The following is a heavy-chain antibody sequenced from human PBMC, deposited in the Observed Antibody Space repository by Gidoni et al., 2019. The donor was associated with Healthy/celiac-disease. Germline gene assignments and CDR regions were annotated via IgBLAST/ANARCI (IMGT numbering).Heavy chain of an antibody. CDR2: IYYSGST. V-gene: IGHV4-39*01. Sequence: QLQLQESGPGLVKPSETLSLTCTVSGGSISSSSYYWGWIRQPPGKGLEWIGSIYYSGSTYYNPSLKSRVTISVDTSKNQFSLKLSSVTAADTAVYYCARPDCSSTSCYGRRAFDIWGQGTMVTVSS. J-gene: IGHJ3*02. CDR3: ARPDCSSTSCYGRRAFDI. CDR1: GGSISSSSYY. D-gene: IGHD2-2*01.